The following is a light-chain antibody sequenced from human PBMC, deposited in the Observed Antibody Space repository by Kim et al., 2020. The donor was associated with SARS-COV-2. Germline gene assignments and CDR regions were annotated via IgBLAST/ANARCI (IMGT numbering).Light chain of an antibody. V-gene: IGKV3-20*01. J-gene: IGKJ4*01. CDR2: GAS. CDR1: PSVSSSS. Sequence: SPEERTTLSCRSSPSVSSSSLAWYQQKPGQAPRLLISGASSRATGIPDRFSGSGSGTDFTLIINRLEPEDFAVYYCQQYDSSPLTFGGGTKVDIK. CDR3: QQYDSSPLT.